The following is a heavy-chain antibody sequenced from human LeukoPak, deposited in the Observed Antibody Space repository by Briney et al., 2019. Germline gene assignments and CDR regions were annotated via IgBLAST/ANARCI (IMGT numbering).Heavy chain of an antibody. CDR1: GFTFSSYW. CDR3: ATVMITFGGVKTPSFDY. V-gene: IGHV3-30*03. Sequence: GGSLRLSCAASGFTFSSYWMSRVRQAPGKGLEWVAVISYDGSVKYYADSVKGRFTISRDNSKNTLYLQMNSLRAEDTAVYYCATVMITFGGVKTPSFDYWGQGTLVTVSS. J-gene: IGHJ4*02. CDR2: ISYDGSVK. D-gene: IGHD3-16*01.